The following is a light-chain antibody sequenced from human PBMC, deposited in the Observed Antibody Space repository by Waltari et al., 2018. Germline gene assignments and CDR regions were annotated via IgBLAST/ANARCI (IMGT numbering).Light chain of an antibody. CDR1: SSDVGSYNL. J-gene: IGLJ2*01. Sequence: QSALTQPASVSGSPGQSITIPCTGTSSDVGSYNLVPWYQQNPGKAPKVMIYEVNKRPSGLSNRFSGSKSGNTASLTISGRQAEDEADYYCCSYAGSDTHVIFGGGTKLTVL. CDR3: CSYAGSDTHVI. CDR2: EVN. V-gene: IGLV2-23*02.